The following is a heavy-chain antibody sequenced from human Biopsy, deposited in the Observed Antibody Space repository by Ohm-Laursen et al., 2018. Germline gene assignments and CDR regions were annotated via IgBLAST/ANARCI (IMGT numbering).Heavy chain of an antibody. CDR1: GDSISSYY. CDR3: AIDRVPRRGVMPVYYYGMDV. Sequence: TLSLTCTVSGDSISSYYWSWIRQTPGKGLEWIGFIYNTERTNYNPSLKSRVTISLDTSKNQFSLELSSVIPSDTAVYYCAIDRVPRRGVMPVYYYGMDVWGQGSTVTVSS. D-gene: IGHD2-21*01. J-gene: IGHJ6*02. V-gene: IGHV4-59*01. CDR2: IYNTERT.